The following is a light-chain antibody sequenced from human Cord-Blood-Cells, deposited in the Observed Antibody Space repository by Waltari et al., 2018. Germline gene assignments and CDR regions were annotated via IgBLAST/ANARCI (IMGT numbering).Light chain of an antibody. CDR1: QSVLYSSKNKNY. V-gene: IGKV4-1*01. CDR2: GAS. CDR3: QQYYSTPLT. Sequence: DIVMTQSPDPLAVSLGERATINCKSSQSVLYSSKNKNYLAWYQQKPGQPPNLLMYGASTRESAVPDRFSGSGSGTDFTLTISSLQAEDVAVYYCQQYYSTPLTFGGGTKVEIK. J-gene: IGKJ4*01.